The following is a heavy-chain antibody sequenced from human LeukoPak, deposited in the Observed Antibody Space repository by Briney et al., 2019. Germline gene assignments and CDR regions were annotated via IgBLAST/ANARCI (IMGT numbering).Heavy chain of an antibody. V-gene: IGHV4-61*01. D-gene: IGHD3-22*01. CDR2: IYYSGST. J-gene: IGHJ3*02. Sequence: PSETLSLTCTVSGGSISSGYYYWSRNRPPPGKGLKWISNIYYSGSTNYNPSLKSRVTISVDTSKIQFSLKLSSVTAADTAVYYCARQTYYYDSSGSPRMDAFDIWGQGTMVTVSS. CDR1: GGSISSGYYY. CDR3: ARQTYYYDSSGSPRMDAFDI.